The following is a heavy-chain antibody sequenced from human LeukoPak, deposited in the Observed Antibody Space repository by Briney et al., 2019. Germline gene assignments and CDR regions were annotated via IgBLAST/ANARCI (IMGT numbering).Heavy chain of an antibody. D-gene: IGHD3-22*01. CDR2: IYYIGST. CDR1: GGSISSYY. V-gene: IGHV4-59*01. J-gene: IGHJ4*02. CDR3: ARGRAVYDSSGLLFDY. Sequence: SETLSLTCTVSGGSISSYYWSWIRQPPGKGLEWIGYIYYIGSTKHNPSLKSRVTISADTSKNQFSLKLSSVTAADTAVYYCARGRAVYDSSGLLFDYWAREPWSPSPQ.